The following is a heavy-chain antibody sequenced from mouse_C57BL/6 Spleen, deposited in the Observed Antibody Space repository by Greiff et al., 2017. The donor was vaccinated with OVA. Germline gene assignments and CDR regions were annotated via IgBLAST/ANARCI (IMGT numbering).Heavy chain of an antibody. D-gene: IGHD1-1*01. Sequence: VQLQESGAELVKPGASVKISCKASGYAFSSYWLNWVKQRPGKGLEWIGQIYPGDGDTNYNGKFKGKATLTADKSSSTAYMQLSSLTSEDSAVYFCARWGITTVVDYWGQGTTLTVSS. CDR2: IYPGDGDT. CDR3: ARWGITTVVDY. J-gene: IGHJ2*01. CDR1: GYAFSSYW. V-gene: IGHV1-80*01.